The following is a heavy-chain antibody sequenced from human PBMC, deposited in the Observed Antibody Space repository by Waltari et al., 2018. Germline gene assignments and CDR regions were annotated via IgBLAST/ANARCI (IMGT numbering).Heavy chain of an antibody. V-gene: IGHV4-39*01. J-gene: IGHJ4*02. Sequence: KESGPGLVKPSETLSLPCTVSGGSISSSSYYWGWIRQPPGKGLEWIGSIYYSGSTYYNPSLKSRVTISVDTSKNQFSLKLSSVTAADTAVYYCARVFLGRSDYWGQGTLVTVSS. CDR1: GGSISSSSYY. CDR3: ARVFLGRSDY. CDR2: IYYSGST.